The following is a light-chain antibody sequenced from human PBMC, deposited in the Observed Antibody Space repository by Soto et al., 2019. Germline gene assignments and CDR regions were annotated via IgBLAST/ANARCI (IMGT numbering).Light chain of an antibody. V-gene: IGLV1-40*01. CDR3: QSYDSSLSGSKV. CDR1: SSNIGAGYD. Sequence: VLTQPPSVSGAPGQRVTISCTGSSSNIGAGYDVHWYQQLPGTAPKLLIYGNSNRPSGVPDRFSGSKSGTSASLAITGLQAEDEADYYCQSYDSSLSGSKVFGTGTKVTVL. J-gene: IGLJ1*01. CDR2: GNS.